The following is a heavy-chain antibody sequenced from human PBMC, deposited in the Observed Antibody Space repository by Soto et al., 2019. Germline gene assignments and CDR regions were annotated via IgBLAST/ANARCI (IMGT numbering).Heavy chain of an antibody. V-gene: IGHV1-8*01. J-gene: IGHJ4*02. CDR1: GYTFTNNV. Sequence: QVQLVQSGAEVKKPGASVTVSCKASGYTFTNNVITLVRQAPGQGLEWMGWMNPNSGNTGYAQKFQGRVTMTRNTSIRTAYIDLSSLSYDDTAVYYCARVMLGGHSDYWGQGTLVTVSS. CDR2: MNPNSGNT. D-gene: IGHD2-15*01. CDR3: ARVMLGGHSDY.